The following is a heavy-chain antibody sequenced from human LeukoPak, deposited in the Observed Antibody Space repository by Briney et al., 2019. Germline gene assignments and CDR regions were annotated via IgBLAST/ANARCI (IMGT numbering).Heavy chain of an antibody. CDR2: ISWNSGSI. CDR1: GFTFDDYA. Sequence: QTGGSLRLSCAASGFTFDDYAMHWVRQAPGKGLEWVSGISWNSGSIGYADSVKGRFTISRDNAKNSLYLQMNSLRAEDMALYYCAKGGGYSSGWYLSGYMDVWGKGTTVTVSS. J-gene: IGHJ6*03. D-gene: IGHD6-19*01. V-gene: IGHV3-9*03. CDR3: AKGGGYSSGWYLSGYMDV.